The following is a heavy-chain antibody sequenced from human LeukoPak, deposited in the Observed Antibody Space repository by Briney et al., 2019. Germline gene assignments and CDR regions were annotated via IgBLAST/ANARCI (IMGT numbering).Heavy chain of an antibody. J-gene: IGHJ4*02. V-gene: IGHV4-59*08. Sequence: SETLSLTCTVSGGSISGYYWSWIRQPPGKGLEWIGYIFSSGSAAYNPSLRSRVTASVDTSKNQFSLKLSSVTAADTAVYYCARWYCSGGTCFHLDDWGQGTLVTVSS. CDR2: IFSSGSA. CDR3: ARWYCSGGTCFHLDD. CDR1: GGSISGYY. D-gene: IGHD2-15*01.